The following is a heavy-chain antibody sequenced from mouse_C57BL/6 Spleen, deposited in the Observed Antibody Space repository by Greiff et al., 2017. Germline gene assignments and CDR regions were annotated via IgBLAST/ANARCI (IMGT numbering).Heavy chain of an antibody. V-gene: IGHV1-50*01. J-gene: IGHJ4*01. CDR3: ARRESSYAMDY. CDR1: GYTFTSYW. Sequence: VQLQQPGAELVKPGASVKLSCKASGYTFTSYWMQWVKQRPGQGLEWIGEIDPSDSYTNYNQKFKGKATLTVDTSSSTAYMQLSSLTSEDSAVYDCARRESSYAMDYWGQGTSVTVSS. CDR2: IDPSDSYT.